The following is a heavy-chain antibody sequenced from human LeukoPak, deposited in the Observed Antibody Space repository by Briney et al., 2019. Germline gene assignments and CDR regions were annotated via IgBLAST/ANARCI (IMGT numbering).Heavy chain of an antibody. Sequence: GGSLRLSCAASGVTFSSYAMSWVRQAPGKGLEWVSAISGSGGSTYYADSVKGRFTISRDNSKNTLYLQMDSLRAGDTAVYYCAKVVPAAPYYAMDVWGQGTTVTVSS. CDR2: ISGSGGST. CDR3: AKVVPAAPYYAMDV. CDR1: GVTFSSYA. D-gene: IGHD2-2*01. J-gene: IGHJ6*02. V-gene: IGHV3-23*01.